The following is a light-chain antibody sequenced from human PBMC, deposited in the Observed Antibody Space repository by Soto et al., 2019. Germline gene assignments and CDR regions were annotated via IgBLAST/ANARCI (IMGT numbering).Light chain of an antibody. CDR2: DTS. CDR1: QSVGSY. CDR3: QQYRSSPLT. J-gene: IGKJ4*01. Sequence: EIVMTQSPDTLSLSPGERATLSCRASQSVGSYLAWYQQKPGQAPRLLISDTSSMATGIPDRFSGSGSGTDFSLTISRLQPEDFAVYYCQQYRSSPLTFGGGTKVDNK. V-gene: IGKV3-20*01.